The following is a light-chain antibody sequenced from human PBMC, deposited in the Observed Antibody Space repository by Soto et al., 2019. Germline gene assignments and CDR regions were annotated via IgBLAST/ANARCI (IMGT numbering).Light chain of an antibody. CDR3: QQYSSYWT. J-gene: IGKJ1*01. CDR1: QSISSY. V-gene: IGKV1-39*01. Sequence: DIPMTQSPSSLSASVGDRVTITFRASQSISSYLNWYQQKPGKAPKLLIYAASSLQSGVPSRFSGSGSGTDFTLTISSLQPEDFATYYCQQYSSYWTFGQGTKVDIK. CDR2: AAS.